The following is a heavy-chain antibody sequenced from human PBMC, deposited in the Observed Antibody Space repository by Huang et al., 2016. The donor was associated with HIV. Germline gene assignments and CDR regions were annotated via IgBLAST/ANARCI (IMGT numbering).Heavy chain of an antibody. CDR3: AKDPSSPYGDSYFEQ. D-gene: IGHD4-17*01. V-gene: IGHV3-23*01. J-gene: IGHJ4*02. Sequence: EVQLLESGGGLVQPGGSLRLSCAASGFTFIDFAMSWVRQALGKVLEWVSAIRGSGHSTYYADSVKGRFTISRDNSKNTLYLQMNKLRVEDTAVYFCAKDPSSPYGDSYFEQWGQGTLVTVSP. CDR2: IRGSGHST. CDR1: GFTFIDFA.